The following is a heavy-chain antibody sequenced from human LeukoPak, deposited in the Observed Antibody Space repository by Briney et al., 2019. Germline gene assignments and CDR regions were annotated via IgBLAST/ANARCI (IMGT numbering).Heavy chain of an antibody. CDR1: GGTFSSYA. CDR2: MNPNSGNT. D-gene: IGHD6-19*01. CDR3: ARGLGSSGWYSYYYYYYGMDV. V-gene: IGHV1-8*02. J-gene: IGHJ6*02. Sequence: ASVKVSCKASGGTFSSYAINWVRQATGQGLEWMGWMNPNSGNTGYAQKFQGRVTMTRNTSISTAYMELSSLRSEDTAVYYCARGLGSSGWYSYYYYYYGMDVWGQGTTVTVSS.